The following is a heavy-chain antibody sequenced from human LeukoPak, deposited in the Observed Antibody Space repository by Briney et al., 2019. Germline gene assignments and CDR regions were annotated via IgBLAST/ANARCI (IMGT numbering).Heavy chain of an antibody. D-gene: IGHD3-10*01. CDR3: ARDGQMVRGVIIIVNWFDP. CDR2: ISYDGSNE. Sequence: LPGGSLRLSCAASGFTFSNFAMSWVRQAPGKGLEWVAIISYDGSNEYYADSVKGRFTISRDNSKNTLYLQMNSLRAADTAVYYCARDGQMVRGVIIIVNWFDPWGQGTLVTVSS. J-gene: IGHJ5*02. CDR1: GFTFSNFA. V-gene: IGHV3-30*04.